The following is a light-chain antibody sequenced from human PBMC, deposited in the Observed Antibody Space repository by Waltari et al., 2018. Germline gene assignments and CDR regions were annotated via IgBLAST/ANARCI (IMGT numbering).Light chain of an antibody. CDR3: QQYSSFST. J-gene: IGKJ2*01. CDR1: QSVCTW. CDR2: IAS. Sequence: DIQMTQSPSTLSASVGDRVTISCRASQSVCTWFAWYQQKPGKAPKLLIYIASSLDSGVSSRVSGSGARTDFTLTISSLQPDDFATYSCQQYSSFSTFGQGTKV. V-gene: IGKV1-5*03.